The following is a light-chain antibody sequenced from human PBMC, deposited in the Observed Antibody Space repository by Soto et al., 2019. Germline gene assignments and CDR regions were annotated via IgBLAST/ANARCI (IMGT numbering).Light chain of an antibody. Sequence: QSVLTQPASVSGSPGQSITISCTGSSSDVGTSNLVSWYQQHPGEAPKLMIYEVTKPPSGVSNRFSGSKSGNTASLTISGLQAEYEADYYCCSYAGSSYVFGTGTKLTVL. CDR1: SSDVGTSNL. V-gene: IGLV2-23*02. J-gene: IGLJ1*01. CDR2: EVT. CDR3: CSYAGSSYV.